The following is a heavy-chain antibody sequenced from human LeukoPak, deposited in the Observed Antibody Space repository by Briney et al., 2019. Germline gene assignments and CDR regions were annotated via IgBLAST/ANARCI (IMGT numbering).Heavy chain of an antibody. V-gene: IGHV1-8*01. CDR2: MNPNSGNT. Sequence: ASVKVSSKASGYTFTSYDINWVRQATGQGLEWMGWMNPNSGNTGYAHKFQGRVTMTRNTSISTAYMELSSLRSEDTAVYYCATAAAATNWYNWFDPWGQGTLVTVSS. CDR3: ATAAAATNWYNWFDP. CDR1: GYTFTSYD. D-gene: IGHD1-1*01. J-gene: IGHJ5*02.